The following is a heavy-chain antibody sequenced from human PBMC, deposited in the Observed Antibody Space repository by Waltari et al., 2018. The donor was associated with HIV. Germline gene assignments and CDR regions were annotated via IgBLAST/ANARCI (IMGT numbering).Heavy chain of an antibody. CDR2: IYYTGGA. CDR1: GGSVSSSSYF. Sequence: QLQLQESGPGLVKPSETLSLTCTVSGGSVSSSSYFWGWIRQPPGKGMEWIGRIYYTGGAYYNPSLKSRVTISVDTSKTQFSLKVTSVTAADTAVYYCARHALRVGAAYWNFDLWGRGTLVTVSS. V-gene: IGHV4-39*01. CDR3: ARHALRVGAAYWNFDL. J-gene: IGHJ2*01. D-gene: IGHD1-26*01.